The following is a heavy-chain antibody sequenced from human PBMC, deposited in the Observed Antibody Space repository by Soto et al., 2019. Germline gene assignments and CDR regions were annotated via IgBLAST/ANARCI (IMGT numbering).Heavy chain of an antibody. CDR3: ARDTYFYDGSGYYYAT. CDR1: GFTFSTYG. CDR2: ISSDGSNK. J-gene: IGHJ4*02. V-gene: IGHV3-30*03. Sequence: SLRLSCAASGFTFSTYGIHWVRQPPGKGLEWVALISSDGSNKYYADSVKGRFTISRDNSKNTLYLQMSSLRAEDTAVYYCARDTYFYDGSGYYYATWGQGTLVTVSS. D-gene: IGHD3-22*01.